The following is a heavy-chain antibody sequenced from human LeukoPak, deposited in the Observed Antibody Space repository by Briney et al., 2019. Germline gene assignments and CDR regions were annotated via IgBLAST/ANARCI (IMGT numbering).Heavy chain of an antibody. Sequence: SETLSLTCTVSGGSINTYYGSWIRQPPGKGLEWIGYIYYSGSTKYNPSLERRISISVDTSKNQFSLRLSSVTAADRAVYYCARGYSYGFGEVWHYYYYGMDVWGQGTTVTVSS. CDR2: IYYSGST. V-gene: IGHV4-59*01. J-gene: IGHJ6*02. CDR1: GGSINTYY. D-gene: IGHD5-18*01. CDR3: ARGYSYGFGEVWHYYYYGMDV.